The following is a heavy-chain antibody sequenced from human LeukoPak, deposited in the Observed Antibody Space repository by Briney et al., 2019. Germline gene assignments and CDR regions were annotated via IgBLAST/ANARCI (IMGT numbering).Heavy chain of an antibody. V-gene: IGHV3-30-3*01. Sequence: SGYSFSSYAMHWVRQAPGKGLEWVAVISYDGSNKYYADSVKGRFTISRDNSKNTLYLQMNSLRAEDTAVYYCAREARDGYNRFDYWGQGTLVTVSS. J-gene: IGHJ4*02. CDR1: GYSFSSYA. CDR3: AREARDGYNRFDY. CDR2: ISYDGSNK. D-gene: IGHD5-24*01.